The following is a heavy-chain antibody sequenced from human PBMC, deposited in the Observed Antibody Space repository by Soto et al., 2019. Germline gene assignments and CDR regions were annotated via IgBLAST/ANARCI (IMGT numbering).Heavy chain of an antibody. Sequence: GGSLRLSCAASGFTFSSYAMSWVRQAPGKGLEWVSAISGSGGSTYYADSVKGRFTISRDNSKNTLYLQMNSLRAEDTAVYYCAKDPIQLWFSYYFDYWGQGTLVTVSS. D-gene: IGHD5-18*01. CDR2: ISGSGGST. CDR1: GFTFSSYA. V-gene: IGHV3-23*01. J-gene: IGHJ4*02. CDR3: AKDPIQLWFSYYFDY.